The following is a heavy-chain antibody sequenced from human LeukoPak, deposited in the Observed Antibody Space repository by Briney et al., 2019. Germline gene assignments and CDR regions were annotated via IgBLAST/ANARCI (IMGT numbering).Heavy chain of an antibody. D-gene: IGHD1-26*01. CDR3: ARGGSYYARRAFDI. J-gene: IGHJ3*02. Sequence: SETLSLTCAVYGGSFSGYYWSWIRQPPGKGLEWIGEINHSGSTNYNPSLKGRVTISVDTSKNQFSLKLSSVTAADTAVYYCARGGSYYARRAFDIWGQGTVVTVSS. CDR2: INHSGST. CDR1: GGSFSGYY. V-gene: IGHV4-34*01.